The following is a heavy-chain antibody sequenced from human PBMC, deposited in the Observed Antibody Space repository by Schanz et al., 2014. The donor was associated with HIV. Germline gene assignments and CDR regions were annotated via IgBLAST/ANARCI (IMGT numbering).Heavy chain of an antibody. V-gene: IGHV3-21*02. Sequence: EVQLVESGGGLVKPGGSLRLSCAASGFTFMRHTMNWVRQAPGKGLEWVSSISDRSDYLHYADSVKGRFTISRDNAKNSLYLQMSSLRAEDTAVYYCARDNRGDYCLDYWGQGTLVTVSS. CDR3: ARDNRGDYCLDY. J-gene: IGHJ4*02. D-gene: IGHD4-17*01. CDR2: ISDRSDYL. CDR1: GFTFMRHT.